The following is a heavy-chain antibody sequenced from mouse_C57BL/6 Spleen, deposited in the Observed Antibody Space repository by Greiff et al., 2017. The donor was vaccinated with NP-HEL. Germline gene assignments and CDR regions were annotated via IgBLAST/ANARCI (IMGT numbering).Heavy chain of an antibody. J-gene: IGHJ4*01. D-gene: IGHD1-1*02. CDR1: GFTFSDYY. V-gene: IGHV5-12*01. Sequence: EVKLQESGGGLVQPGGSLKLSCAASGFTFSDYYMYWVRQTPEKRLEWVAYISNGGGSTYYPDTVKGRFTISRDNAKNTLYLQMSCLKSEDTAMYYCARRGVGAMDYWGQGTSVTVSS. CDR2: ISNGGGST. CDR3: ARRGVGAMDY.